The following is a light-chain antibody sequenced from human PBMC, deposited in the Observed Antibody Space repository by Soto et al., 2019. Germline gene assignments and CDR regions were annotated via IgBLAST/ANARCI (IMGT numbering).Light chain of an antibody. V-gene: IGKV3-20*01. Sequence: EIVLTQSPGTLSLSPGERATLSCRASQSVNRNDLAWYQQKPGQAPRLLIYGAFSRATGIPDRISGGGSGTDFTLTISRLEPEDSAVYYCQQYGSSPPITFGQGTRLEIK. J-gene: IGKJ5*01. CDR2: GAF. CDR3: QQYGSSPPIT. CDR1: QSVNRND.